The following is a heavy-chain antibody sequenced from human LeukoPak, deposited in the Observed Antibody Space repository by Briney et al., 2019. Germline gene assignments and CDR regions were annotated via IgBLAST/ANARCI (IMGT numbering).Heavy chain of an antibody. CDR3: ARKSGSSGYPLYN. V-gene: IGHV3-48*01. CDR1: GFSFSSYS. D-gene: IGHD3-22*01. CDR2: ITSISSAM. J-gene: IGHJ4*02. Sequence: GGSLRLPCAASGFSFSSYSMNWVRQAPGKGLEWVSYITSISSAMHYADAVKGRFAISRDTAKNSLYLQMNSLRAEDTALYYCARKSGSSGYPLYNWGQGTLVTVSS.